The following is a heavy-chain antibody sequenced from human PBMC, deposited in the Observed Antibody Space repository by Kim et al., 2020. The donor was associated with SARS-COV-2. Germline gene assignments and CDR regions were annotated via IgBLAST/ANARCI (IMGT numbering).Heavy chain of an antibody. Sequence: GGSLRLSCAASGFTFSSYDMHWVRQATGKGLEWVSAIGTAGDTYYPGSVKGRFTISRENAKNSLYLQMNSLRAGDTAVYYCARARSDRYSYGTYYFDYWGQGTLVTVSS. V-gene: IGHV3-13*01. CDR2: IGTAGDT. J-gene: IGHJ4*02. CDR3: ARARSDRYSYGTYYFDY. CDR1: GFTFSSYD. D-gene: IGHD5-18*01.